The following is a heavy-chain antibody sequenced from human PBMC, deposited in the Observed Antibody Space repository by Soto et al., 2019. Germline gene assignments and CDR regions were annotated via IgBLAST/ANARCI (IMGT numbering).Heavy chain of an antibody. CDR2: IYYSGST. CDR3: ARGLYDSSGYYYSNFDY. D-gene: IGHD3-22*01. V-gene: IGHV4-30-4*01. J-gene: IGHJ4*02. Sequence: SETLSLTCTVSGGSISRGDYYWSWIRQPPGKGLEWIGYIYYSGSTYYNPSLKSRVTISVDTSKNQFSLKLSSVTAADTAVYYCARGLYDSSGYYYSNFDYWGQGTLVTVSS. CDR1: GGSISRGDYY.